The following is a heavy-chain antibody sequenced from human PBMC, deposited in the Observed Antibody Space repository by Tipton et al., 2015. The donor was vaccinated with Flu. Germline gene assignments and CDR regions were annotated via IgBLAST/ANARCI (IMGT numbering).Heavy chain of an antibody. CDR1: GGSISTSY. J-gene: IGHJ3*02. CDR2: ISTSGST. D-gene: IGHD5-12*01. Sequence: LRLSCTVSGGSISTSYWGWIRQPAGKGLEWIGRISTSGSTNYNASLESRVTLSRDTSKSHISLRLTSATAADTALYYCARDLRGYSGYTGGDAFDMWGRGIMVFVSS. CDR3: ARDLRGYSGYTGGDAFDM. V-gene: IGHV4-4*07.